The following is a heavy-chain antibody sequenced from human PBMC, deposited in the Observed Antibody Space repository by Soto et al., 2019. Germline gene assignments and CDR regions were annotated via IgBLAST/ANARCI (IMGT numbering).Heavy chain of an antibody. Sequence: HPGGSLRLSCAASGFTFSSYAMHWVRQAPGKGLEWVAVISYDGSNKYYADSVKGRFTISRDNSKNTLYLQMNSLRAEDTAVYYCARDRVDPRALYYYGMDVWGQGTTVTVSS. D-gene: IGHD3-3*01. CDR2: ISYDGSNK. J-gene: IGHJ6*02. CDR1: GFTFSSYA. CDR3: ARDRVDPRALYYYGMDV. V-gene: IGHV3-30-3*01.